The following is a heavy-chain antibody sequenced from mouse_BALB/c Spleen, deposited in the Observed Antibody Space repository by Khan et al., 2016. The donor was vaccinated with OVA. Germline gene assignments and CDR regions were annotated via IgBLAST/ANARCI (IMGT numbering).Heavy chain of an antibody. CDR1: GYSITSNYA. CDR3: ARGNYYGYAMDY. D-gene: IGHD1-1*01. CDR2: ISYSGRT. J-gene: IGHJ4*01. Sequence: EVQLQESGPGLVKPSQSLSLTCTVTGYSITSNYAWNWIRQFPGNKLEWMGYISYSGRTSYIPSLKSRISITRDTSKNQFFLQLNSVTTEATATYYCARGNYYGYAMDYWGQGTSVTVSS. V-gene: IGHV3-2*02.